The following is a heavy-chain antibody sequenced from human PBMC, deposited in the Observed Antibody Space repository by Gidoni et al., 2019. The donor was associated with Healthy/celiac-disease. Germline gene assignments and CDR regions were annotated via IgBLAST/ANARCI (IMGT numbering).Heavy chain of an antibody. V-gene: IGHV4-39*01. CDR2: IYYSGST. CDR1: AGSISSSSYY. CDR3: ASLPQGGYSYGSPDY. J-gene: IGHJ4*02. Sequence: QLQLQESGPGLVKPSETLSLTCTVSAGSISSSSYYWGWIRQPPGKGLEWIGSIYYSGSTYYNPSRKSRVTISVDTSKNQFSLKLSSVTAADTAVYYCASLPQGGYSYGSPDYWGQGTLVTVSS. D-gene: IGHD5-18*01.